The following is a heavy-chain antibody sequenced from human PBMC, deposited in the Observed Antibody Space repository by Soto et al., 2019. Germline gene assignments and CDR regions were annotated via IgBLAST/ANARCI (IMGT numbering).Heavy chain of an antibody. D-gene: IGHD6-6*01. CDR3: ARTSIAAFFFDY. J-gene: IGHJ4*02. CDR2: IDPSDSYT. CDR1: GYSFTSYW. Sequence: GESLKISCKGSGYSFTSYWISWVRQMPGKGLEWMWRIDPSDSYTNYSPSFQGHVTISADKSISTAYLQWSSLKASDTAMYYCARTSIAAFFFDYWGRGTLVTVSS. V-gene: IGHV5-10-1*01.